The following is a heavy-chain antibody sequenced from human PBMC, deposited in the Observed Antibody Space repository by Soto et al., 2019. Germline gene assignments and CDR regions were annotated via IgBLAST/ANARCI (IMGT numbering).Heavy chain of an antibody. D-gene: IGHD6-19*01. Sequence: PSETLSLTCSVSDDSISSSSYYWGWIRQPPGKGLECIGSIFYSGSTYYNPSLKSRVTISVDTSKNQFSLKLSSVTAADTAVYYCARLGNTVAGTIGIDYWGQGTLVTVSS. CDR1: DDSISSSSYY. J-gene: IGHJ4*02. CDR3: ARLGNTVAGTIGIDY. V-gene: IGHV4-39*01. CDR2: IFYSGST.